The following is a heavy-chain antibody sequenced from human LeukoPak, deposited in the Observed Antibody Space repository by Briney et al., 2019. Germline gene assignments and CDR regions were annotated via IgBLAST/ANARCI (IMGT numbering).Heavy chain of an antibody. J-gene: IGHJ3*02. Sequence: GGSLRLSCAASGFTSSSYAMHWVRQAPGKGLEWVAVISYDGSNKYYADSVKGRFTISRDNSKNTLYLQMNSLRAEDTAVYYCASYYYDSSDNKGDAFDIWGQGTMVTVSS. CDR1: GFTSSSYA. CDR2: ISYDGSNK. D-gene: IGHD3-22*01. CDR3: ASYYYDSSDNKGDAFDI. V-gene: IGHV3-30*01.